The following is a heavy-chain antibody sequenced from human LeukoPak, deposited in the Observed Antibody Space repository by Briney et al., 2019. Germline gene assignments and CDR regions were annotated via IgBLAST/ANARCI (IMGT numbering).Heavy chain of an antibody. J-gene: IGHJ4*02. D-gene: IGHD2-21*02. Sequence: SETLSLTCTVSGGSISSYYWSWIRQPPGKGLEWIGYVYYSGSTNYNPSPKSRVTISVDTSKNQFSLKLSSVTAADTAVYYCARHAHTAYCGGDCYSDYWGQGTLVTVSS. CDR3: ARHAHTAYCGGDCYSDY. CDR2: VYYSGST. V-gene: IGHV4-59*08. CDR1: GGSISSYY.